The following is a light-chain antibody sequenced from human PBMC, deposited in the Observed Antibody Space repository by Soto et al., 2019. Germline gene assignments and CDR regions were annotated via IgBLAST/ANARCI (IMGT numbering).Light chain of an antibody. V-gene: IGKV3-15*01. CDR2: GAS. J-gene: IGKJ4*01. CDR1: QSVSSN. CDR3: QQYNNWHFLT. Sequence: EIVMTQSPATLSVSPGERATLSCRASQSVSSNLAWYQQKPGQAPRLLIYGASTRATGIPARFSGSGSGTEFTLTISSLQSEDFAVYYCQQYNNWHFLTFGGGIKVEIK.